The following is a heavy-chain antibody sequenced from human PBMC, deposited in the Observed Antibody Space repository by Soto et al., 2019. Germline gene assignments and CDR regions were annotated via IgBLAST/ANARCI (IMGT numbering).Heavy chain of an antibody. CDR1: GFAFSSYT. CDR3: AKDRGGFARGWEYYDF. J-gene: IGHJ4*02. V-gene: IGHV3-23*01. Sequence: LRLSCAASGFAFSSYTMSWVRQTPGKGLEWVSSISASGGSTYYGDSLKGRFTISRDNSKNTLNLHIKSLGVEDSAVYYCAKDRGGFARGWEYYDFWGQGTQVTVSS. D-gene: IGHD6-19*01. CDR2: ISASGGST.